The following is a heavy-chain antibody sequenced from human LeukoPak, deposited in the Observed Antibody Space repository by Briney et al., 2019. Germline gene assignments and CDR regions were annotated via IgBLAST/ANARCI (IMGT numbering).Heavy chain of an antibody. J-gene: IGHJ4*02. Sequence: GGSLRLSCAASGFSFSSYSMNWVRQAPGKGLEWVSSISSGSTYIYYADSVKGRFTISRDNAKNSLYLQVSTLRAEDTAVYYCAREISSSTSFDYWGQGTLATVSS. CDR3: AREISSSTSFDY. D-gene: IGHD2-2*01. V-gene: IGHV3-21*01. CDR2: ISSGSTYI. CDR1: GFSFSSYS.